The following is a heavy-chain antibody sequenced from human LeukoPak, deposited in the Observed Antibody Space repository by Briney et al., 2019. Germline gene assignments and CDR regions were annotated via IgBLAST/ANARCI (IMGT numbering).Heavy chain of an antibody. CDR1: GFTFSSYA. CDR2: IKQDGSEK. V-gene: IGHV3-7*01. CDR3: AGDMYSSGWHDY. D-gene: IGHD6-19*01. Sequence: GGSLRLSCAASGFTFSSYALDWVRQAPGKGLEWVANIKQDGSEKYYVDSVKGRFTISRDNAKNSPYLQMNSLRAEDTAVYYCAGDMYSSGWHDYWGQGTLVTVSS. J-gene: IGHJ4*02.